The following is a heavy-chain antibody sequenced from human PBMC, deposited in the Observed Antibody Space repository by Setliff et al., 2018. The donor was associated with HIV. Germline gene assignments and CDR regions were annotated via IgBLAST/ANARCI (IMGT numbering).Heavy chain of an antibody. CDR1: GDSISSGSYF. CDR2: IYYTGFA. CDR3: ARAPRYYRGWYIPEYFDN. V-gene: IGHV4-39*02. J-gene: IGHJ4*02. D-gene: IGHD6-19*01. Sequence: LSLTCSVSGDSISSGSYFWGWIRQTPGKGLEWIGNIYYTGFAYYNPSLKSRVTISVDTSKNHFSLRLNSVTAADTAVYFCARAPRYYRGWYIPEYFDNWGEGTLVTVSS.